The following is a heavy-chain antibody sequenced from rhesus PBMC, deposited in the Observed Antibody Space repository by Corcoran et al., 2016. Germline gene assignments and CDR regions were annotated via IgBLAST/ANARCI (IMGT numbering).Heavy chain of an antibody. CDR3: ARGRLDY. CDR2: IEGNSAST. CDR1: GGSISGYY. J-gene: IGHJ4*01. V-gene: IGHV4-73*01. Sequence: QVKLQQWGEGLVKPSETLSLTCAVYGGSISGYYWSWIRQPPGKGLEWIGNIEGNSASTNYNPSLKNRVTISKDTSKNQFSLKLTSVTAGDTAVYYCARGRLDYWGQGDLVTVSS.